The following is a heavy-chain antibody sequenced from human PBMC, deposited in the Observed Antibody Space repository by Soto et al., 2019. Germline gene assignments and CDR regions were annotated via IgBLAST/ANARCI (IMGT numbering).Heavy chain of an antibody. Sequence: AVGSLRLSCTTSGFTFGAYALSWFRQAPGKGLEWVGFSRSKGYGGTTEFAASVRGRFTISRDDSNSIAYLQMNSLKTEDTAVYYCTRGMYTAYETAPLFFDFWGQGTLVTVSS. D-gene: IGHD5-12*01. CDR1: GFTFGAYA. CDR2: SRSKGYGGTT. CDR3: TRGMYTAYETAPLFFDF. J-gene: IGHJ4*02. V-gene: IGHV3-49*03.